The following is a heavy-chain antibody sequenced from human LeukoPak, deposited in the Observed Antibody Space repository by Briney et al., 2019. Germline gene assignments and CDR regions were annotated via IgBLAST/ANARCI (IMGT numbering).Heavy chain of an antibody. CDR1: GYTFTSYG. D-gene: IGHD3-22*01. J-gene: IGHJ4*02. Sequence: WASVKVSCKASGYTFTSYGISWVRQAPGQGLEWMGWISAYNGNTNYAQKLQGRVTMTTDTSTSTAYMELRSLRSDDTAVYYCARGLWDDSSGYYLGYWGQGTLVTVSS. V-gene: IGHV1-18*01. CDR2: ISAYNGNT. CDR3: ARGLWDDSSGYYLGY.